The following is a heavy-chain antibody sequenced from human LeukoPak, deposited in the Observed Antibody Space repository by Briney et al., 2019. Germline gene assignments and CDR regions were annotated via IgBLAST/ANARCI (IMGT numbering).Heavy chain of an antibody. CDR1: GYTFTSYY. CDR2: INPSGGST. Sequence: ASVKVSCKTSGYTFTSYYIHWVRQAPGQGLEWMGIINPSGGSTSYAQKFQGRVTMTRDTSTSTVYMYLSSLRSEDTAVYYCARDSLYGVVYYWGQGTLVTVSS. J-gene: IGHJ4*02. CDR3: ARDSLYGVVYY. V-gene: IGHV1-46*01. D-gene: IGHD4-17*01.